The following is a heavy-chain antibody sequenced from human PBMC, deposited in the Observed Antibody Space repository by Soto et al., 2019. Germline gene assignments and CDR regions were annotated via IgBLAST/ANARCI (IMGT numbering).Heavy chain of an antibody. V-gene: IGHV1-69*01. J-gene: IGHJ4*02. CDR3: ARVVVGSRLSLAY. Sequence: QVQLVQSRAEVKKPGSSVTVSCKASGGTFSSYTISWERQAPGQGIEWMAGISPIFGTPIYAQKFQDRVTITADDSTMTAYMEMNRLTSEDTAVYYCARVVVGSRLSLAYWGQGALVTISS. D-gene: IGHD1-26*01. CDR2: ISPIFGTP. CDR1: GGTFSSYT.